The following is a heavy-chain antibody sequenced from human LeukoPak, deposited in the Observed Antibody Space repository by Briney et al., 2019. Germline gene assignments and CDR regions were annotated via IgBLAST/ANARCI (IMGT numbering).Heavy chain of an antibody. CDR1: GFTFSNAW. Sequence: GGSLRLSCAVSGFTFSNAWMSWVRQAPGKGLEWVGRIKSKTDGGTTDYAAPVKGRFTISRDDSKSTLYLQMNSLKTEDTAVYYCTTSSAYDHLFDYWGQGTLVTVSS. D-gene: IGHD5-12*01. CDR2: IKSKTDGGTT. V-gene: IGHV3-15*01. J-gene: IGHJ4*02. CDR3: TTSSAYDHLFDY.